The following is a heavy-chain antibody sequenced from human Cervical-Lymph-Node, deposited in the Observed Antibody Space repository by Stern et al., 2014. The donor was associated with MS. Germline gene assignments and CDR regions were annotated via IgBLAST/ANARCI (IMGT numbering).Heavy chain of an antibody. V-gene: IGHV1-8*01. CDR2: MNPNRGST. Sequence: QVQLVESGAEVKKPGASVKVSCKVSGYTFTSYDIHWVRQTAGHGLEWLGWMNPNRGSTGYGQKFQGRITMTGDTSTRTAYLRSLRSDDTAVYYCARGLVTYSSGWFDFWGQGTQVSVSS. J-gene: IGHJ5*01. D-gene: IGHD6-19*01. CDR1: GYTFTSYD. CDR3: ARGLVTYSSGWFDF.